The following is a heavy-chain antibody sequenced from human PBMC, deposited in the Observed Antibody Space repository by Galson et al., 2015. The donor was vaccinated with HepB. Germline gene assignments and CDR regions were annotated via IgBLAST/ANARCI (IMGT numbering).Heavy chain of an antibody. V-gene: IGHV2-5*02. CDR1: GFSLSTDGVG. D-gene: IGHD3-10*01. J-gene: IGHJ6*02. CDR3: APDFYYGSGQGNYGMDV. Sequence: PALVKPTQTVTLTCTSSGFSLSTDGVGVGWIRQTPGKALEWLGIIYWDDDKRVSPALKSRLTITKDTSKNQVVLTMANVDPTDTGPYYCAPDFYYGSGQGNYGMDVWGQGTTVTVS. CDR2: IYWDDDK.